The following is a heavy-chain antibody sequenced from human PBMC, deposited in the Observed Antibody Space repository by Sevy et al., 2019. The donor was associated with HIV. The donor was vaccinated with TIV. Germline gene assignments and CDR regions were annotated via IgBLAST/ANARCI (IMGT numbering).Heavy chain of an antibody. CDR2: ISSSSSYT. CDR3: AKAAAGVNWFDP. V-gene: IGHV3-11*06. J-gene: IGHJ5*02. Sequence: GGSLRLSCAASGFTFSDYYMSWIRQAPGKGLEWVSYISSSSSYTNYADSVKGRFTISRDNAKNSLCLQMNSLRAEDTAVYYCAKAAAGVNWFDPWGQGTLVTVSS. D-gene: IGHD6-13*01. CDR1: GFTFSDYY.